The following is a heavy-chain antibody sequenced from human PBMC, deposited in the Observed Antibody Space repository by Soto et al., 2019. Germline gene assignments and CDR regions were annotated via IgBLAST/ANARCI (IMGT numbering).Heavy chain of an antibody. CDR1: GFTFSSYA. J-gene: IGHJ5*02. D-gene: IGHD6-13*01. Sequence: EVQLLESGGGLVQPGGSLRLSCAASGFTFSSYAMSWDRQAPGKGLEWVSAISGSGGSTYYADSVKGRFTISRDNSKNTLYLQMNSLRAEDTAVYYCAKGPIIAAAGPDWFDPWGQGTLVTVSS. V-gene: IGHV3-23*01. CDR2: ISGSGGST. CDR3: AKGPIIAAAGPDWFDP.